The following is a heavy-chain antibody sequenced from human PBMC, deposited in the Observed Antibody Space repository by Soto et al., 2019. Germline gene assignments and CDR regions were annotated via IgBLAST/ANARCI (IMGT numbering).Heavy chain of an antibody. CDR1: GFTFSSYG. Sequence: PGGSLRLSCAASGFTFSSYGMHWVRQAPGKGLGWVAVIWYDGSNKYYADSVKGRFTISRDNSKNTLYLQMNSLRAEDTAVYYCARDGLNYDFWSGYLDYYYYYGMDVWGQGTTVTVSS. CDR2: IWYDGSNK. V-gene: IGHV3-33*01. CDR3: ARDGLNYDFWSGYLDYYYYYGMDV. J-gene: IGHJ6*02. D-gene: IGHD3-3*01.